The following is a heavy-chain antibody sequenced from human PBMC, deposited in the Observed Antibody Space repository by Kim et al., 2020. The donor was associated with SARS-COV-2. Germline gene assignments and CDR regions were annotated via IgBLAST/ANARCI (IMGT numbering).Heavy chain of an antibody. CDR3: ARGITGTTSGAFDI. D-gene: IGHD1-7*01. J-gene: IGHJ3*02. V-gene: IGHV4-39*01. Sequence: SETLSLTCTVSGGSISSSSYYWGWIRQPPGKGLEWIGSIYYSGSTYYNPSLKSRVTISVDTSKNQFSLKLSSVTAADTAVYYCARGITGTTSGAFDIWGQGTMVTVSS. CDR2: IYYSGST. CDR1: GGSISSSSYY.